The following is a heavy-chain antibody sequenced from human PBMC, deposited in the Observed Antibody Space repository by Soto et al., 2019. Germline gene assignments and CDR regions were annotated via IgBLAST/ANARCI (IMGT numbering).Heavy chain of an antibody. CDR2: ISGSGSIT. Sequence: GGSLRLSCAASGFAFSSSAMNWVRQAPGQGLEWVSCISGSGSITYYADSVKGRFTISRDNSKNTLFLQMHSLRADDSAIYYCTKNTKGSAWHGYYGMDGWGQGTTVTVSS. CDR3: TKNTKGSAWHGYYGMDG. J-gene: IGHJ6*02. D-gene: IGHD6-19*01. CDR1: GFAFSSSA. V-gene: IGHV3-23*01.